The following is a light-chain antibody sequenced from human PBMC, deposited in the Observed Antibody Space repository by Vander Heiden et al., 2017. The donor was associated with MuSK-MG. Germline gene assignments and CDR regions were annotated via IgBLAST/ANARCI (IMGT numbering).Light chain of an antibody. CDR1: QSISSY. CDR3: QQSDSTPPT. CDR2: AAS. Sequence: DIQMTESPSSLSASVGDRVSIPCRASQSISSYLAWYQQKPGKAPKLLIYAASSLQSGIPSRFSGSGSGTDFTLTISSLQPEDFATYYCQQSDSTPPTFGQGTKLEIK. J-gene: IGKJ2*01. V-gene: IGKV1-39*01.